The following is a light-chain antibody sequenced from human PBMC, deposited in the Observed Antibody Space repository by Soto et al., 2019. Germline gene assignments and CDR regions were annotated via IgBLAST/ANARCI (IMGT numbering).Light chain of an antibody. CDR2: AAS. V-gene: IGKV1-39*01. Sequence: DIQMTQSPSSLSASVGDRVTITCRASQSISSYLNWYQQKPGKAPKLLIYAASSLQSGVPSRFSGSGSGTDFTLAISSLPPEDFATYYCQQSYSTPGTFGQGTKVDIK. CDR1: QSISSY. CDR3: QQSYSTPGT. J-gene: IGKJ1*01.